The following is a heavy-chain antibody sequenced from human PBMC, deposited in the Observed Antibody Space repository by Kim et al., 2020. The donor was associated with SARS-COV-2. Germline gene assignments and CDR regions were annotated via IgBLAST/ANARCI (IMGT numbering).Heavy chain of an antibody. D-gene: IGHD2-15*01. CDR3: VREGSSVSTRFLNY. V-gene: IGHV4-61*01. J-gene: IGHJ4*02. CDR2: IHSSGNT. CDR1: GGAVNSGNYF. Sequence: SETLSLTCTVTGGAVNSGNYFWTWIRQSPGKGLEWIGFIHSSGNTNYNPSLKSRVTISADTSKNQFSLRLSSVTTADTAVYYCVREGSSVSTRFLNYWGQGTLITVSS.